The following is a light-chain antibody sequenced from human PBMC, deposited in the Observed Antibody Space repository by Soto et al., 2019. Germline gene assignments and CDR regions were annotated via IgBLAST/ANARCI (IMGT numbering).Light chain of an antibody. CDR1: QSISSW. CDR3: QQYNSYSPWT. J-gene: IGKJ1*01. Sequence: DIQMTQSPSTLSASVGDRVTITCRASQSISSWVAWYQQKPGKAPKLLIYDASSLESGVPSRFSGSGSGTEFTLAISSLQPDDFATYYCQQYNSYSPWTFGQGTNVEIK. CDR2: DAS. V-gene: IGKV1-5*01.